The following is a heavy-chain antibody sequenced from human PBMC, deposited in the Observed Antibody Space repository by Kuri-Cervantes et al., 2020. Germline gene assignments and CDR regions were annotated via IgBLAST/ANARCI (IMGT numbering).Heavy chain of an antibody. J-gene: IGHJ4*02. D-gene: IGHD6-13*01. CDR3: ARDNAVEMYGSSWYTFDY. CDR2: ISSSSSYI. V-gene: IGHV3-21*01. CDR1: GFTFSNYG. Sequence: GESLKISCAASGFTFSNYGMHWVRQAPGKGLEWVSSISSSSSYIYYADSVKGRFTISRDNAKNSLYLQMNSLRAEDTAVYYCARDNAVEMYGSSWYTFDYWGQGTLVTVSS.